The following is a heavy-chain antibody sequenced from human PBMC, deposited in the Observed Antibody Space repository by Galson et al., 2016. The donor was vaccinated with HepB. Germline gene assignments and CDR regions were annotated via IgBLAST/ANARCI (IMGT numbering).Heavy chain of an antibody. CDR1: GFSFGAYS. CDR3: ARGGRTGYYYGIDV. Sequence: SLRLSCAASGFSFGAYSMNWVRQAPGKGLEWVAVVSYNESNKYYANSVKGRFTISRDNSKKTLYLQMNSLKTEDTAIYYCARGGRTGYYYGIDVWGQGTTVTGSS. V-gene: IGHV3-30*03. CDR2: VSYNESNK. J-gene: IGHJ6*02. D-gene: IGHD2-8*02.